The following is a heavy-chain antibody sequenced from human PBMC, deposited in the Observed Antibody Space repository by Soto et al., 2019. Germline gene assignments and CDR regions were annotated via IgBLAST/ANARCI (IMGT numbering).Heavy chain of an antibody. CDR2: IYYTGST. V-gene: IGHV4-30-4*02. Sequence: SDTLSLTCSFSGASFRNGGYYWSWLGQSPGKGLDWLGHIYYTGSTFYSPSLKSRLTISLDTSRNQFSLDLRSVKAADTAMYSCARIEMDCIKWGRGTLVTVSS. CDR1: GASFRNGGYY. D-gene: IGHD2-21*02. J-gene: IGHJ4*02. CDR3: ARIEMDCIK.